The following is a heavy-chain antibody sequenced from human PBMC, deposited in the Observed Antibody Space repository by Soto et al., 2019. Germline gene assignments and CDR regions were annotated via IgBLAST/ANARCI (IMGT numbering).Heavy chain of an antibody. V-gene: IGHV3-23*01. CDR1: GFTFSSYA. CDR3: AKYDSGNDAFDI. CDR2: ISGSGGST. J-gene: IGHJ3*02. D-gene: IGHD3-22*01. Sequence: EVQLLESGGGLVQPGGSLRLSCAASGFTFSSYAMSWVRQAPGKGLEWVSAISGSGGSTYYADSVKGRFTISRDNAKNTLYLQMNSLRAEDTAVYYCAKYDSGNDAFDIWGQGTMVTVSS.